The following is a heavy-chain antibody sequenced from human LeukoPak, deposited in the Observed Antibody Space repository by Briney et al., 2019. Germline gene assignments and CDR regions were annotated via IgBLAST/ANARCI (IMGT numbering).Heavy chain of an antibody. CDR2: INAGNGNT. V-gene: IGHV1-3*01. CDR3: ARAGGGYCSSTSCFTIDY. Sequence: ASVKVPCKASGYTFTSYAMHWVRQAPGQRLEWMGWINAGNGNTKYSQKFQGRVTITRDTSASTAYMELSSLRSEDTAVYYCARAGGGYCSSTSCFTIDYWGQGTLVTVSS. D-gene: IGHD2-2*02. J-gene: IGHJ4*02. CDR1: GYTFTSYA.